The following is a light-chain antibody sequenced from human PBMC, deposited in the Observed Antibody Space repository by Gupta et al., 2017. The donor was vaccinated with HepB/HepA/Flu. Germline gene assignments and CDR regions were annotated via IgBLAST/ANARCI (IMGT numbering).Light chain of an antibody. V-gene: IGLV9-49*01. Sequence: VLTQPPSASASLGASVTLTCTLSSGYSNYKVDWYQQRPGKGPRFVMRVGTGGIVGSKGDGIPDRFSVLGSGLNRYLTIKNIQEEDESDYHCGADHGSGSNWVFGGGTKLTSL. J-gene: IGLJ2*01. CDR1: SGYSNYK. CDR2: VGTGGIVG. CDR3: GADHGSGSNWV.